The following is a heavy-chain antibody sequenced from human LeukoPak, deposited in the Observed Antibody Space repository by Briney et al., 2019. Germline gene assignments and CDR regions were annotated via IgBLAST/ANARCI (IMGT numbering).Heavy chain of an antibody. J-gene: IGHJ4*02. D-gene: IGHD3-3*01. V-gene: IGHV3-7*01. CDR3: ARAPREWLLGYYFDY. Sequence: GGSLRLSCAASGFTFSTYWMSWVRQAPGKGLEWVANVKYDGSEKYYVDSVNGRFTISRDNAKNSLYLQMNSLRAEDTAVYYCARAPREWLLGYYFDYWGQGTLVTVSS. CDR2: VKYDGSEK. CDR1: GFTFSTYW.